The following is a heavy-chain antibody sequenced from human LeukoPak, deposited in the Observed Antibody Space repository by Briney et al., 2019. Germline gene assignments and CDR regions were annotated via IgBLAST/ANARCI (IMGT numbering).Heavy chain of an antibody. D-gene: IGHD3-22*01. J-gene: IGHJ5*02. CDR1: GGSFSGYY. CDR2: INHSGST. CDR3: ARVGPPTYYYDSSGYHNWFDP. V-gene: IGHV4-34*01. Sequence: SETLSLTRAVYGGSFSGYYRSRIRQPPGKGLEWIGEINHSGSTNYNPSLKSRVTISVDTSKNQFSLKLSSVTAADTAVYYCARVGPPTYYYDSSGYHNWFDPWGQGTLVTVSS.